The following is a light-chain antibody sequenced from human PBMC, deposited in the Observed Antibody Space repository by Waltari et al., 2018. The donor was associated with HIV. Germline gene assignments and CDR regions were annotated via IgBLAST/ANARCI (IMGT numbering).Light chain of an antibody. Sequence: QAVLTQPASLSASPGTSASLTCSLRSGINVATYSLYWYQPKPGSPPQYLLKYKSDSDSQQGSGVPSRFSGSKDASANAGILLISGLQSEDEADYYCMIWHSSAWVFGGGTKLTVL. J-gene: IGLJ3*02. V-gene: IGLV5-45*01. CDR2: YKSDSDS. CDR1: SGINVATYS. CDR3: MIWHSSAWV.